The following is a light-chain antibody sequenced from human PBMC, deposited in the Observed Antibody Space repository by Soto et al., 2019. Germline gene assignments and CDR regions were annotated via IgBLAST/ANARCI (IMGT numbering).Light chain of an antibody. Sequence: QAVVTQSSSASASLGSSVKLTCTLSSGHSSYIIAWHQQQPGKAPRYLMKLEGSGNYNKGSGVPDRFSGSSSGADRYLTISNLQFDDEADYYCETWDSNSWVFAGGTKVTVL. CDR2: LEGSGNY. V-gene: IGLV4-60*02. CDR3: ETWDSNSWV. J-gene: IGLJ3*02. CDR1: SGHSSYI.